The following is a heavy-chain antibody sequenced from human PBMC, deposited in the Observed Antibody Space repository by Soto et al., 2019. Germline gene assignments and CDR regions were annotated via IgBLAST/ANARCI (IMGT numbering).Heavy chain of an antibody. Sequence: QITLKESGPTLVKPTQPLTLTCSFSGFSLSTNGVGVGWIRQPPGKALEWLALIYWDDDKRYSPSLKTRLAITKDTSKVQVGLTMSNTDPVDTATYYCAHNAYGVGWAVGYWGQGALVTVSS. D-gene: IGHD4-17*01. CDR2: IYWDDDK. CDR1: GFSLSTNGVG. J-gene: IGHJ4*02. CDR3: AHNAYGVGWAVGY. V-gene: IGHV2-5*02.